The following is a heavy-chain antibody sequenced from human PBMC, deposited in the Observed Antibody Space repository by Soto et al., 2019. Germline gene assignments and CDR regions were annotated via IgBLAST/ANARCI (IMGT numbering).Heavy chain of an antibody. CDR2: IKSKTDGGTT. Sequence: GSLRLSCAASGFTFSSYAMSWVRQAPGKGLEWVGRIKSKTDGGTTDYAAPVKGRFTISRDDSKNTLYLQMNSLKTEDTAVYYCTTEGLLWFGESPFGMDVWGQGTTVTVSS. J-gene: IGHJ6*02. V-gene: IGHV3-15*01. D-gene: IGHD3-10*01. CDR1: GFTFSSYA. CDR3: TTEGLLWFGESPFGMDV.